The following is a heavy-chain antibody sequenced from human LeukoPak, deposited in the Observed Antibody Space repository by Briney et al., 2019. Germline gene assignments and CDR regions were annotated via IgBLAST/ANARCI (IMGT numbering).Heavy chain of an antibody. CDR1: GYKFTSYW. D-gene: IGHD5-18*01. CDR3: ARAGYSYGKYFEY. J-gene: IGHJ4*02. V-gene: IGHV5-51*01. Sequence: GESLKISCKVSGYKFTSYWIGWVRQMPGTGLKWMGIIYPGDSDTRYSPSFQGQVTISADKSISTAYLQWSSLKASDTAMYFCARAGYSYGKYFEYWGQGTLVTVPS. CDR2: IYPGDSDT.